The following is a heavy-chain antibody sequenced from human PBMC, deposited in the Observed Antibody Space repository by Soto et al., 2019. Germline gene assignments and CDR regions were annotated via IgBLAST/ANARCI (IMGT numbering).Heavy chain of an antibody. V-gene: IGHV4-39*01. J-gene: IGHJ4*02. D-gene: IGHD6-19*01. CDR1: GGSISSSSYY. Sequence: QLQLQESGPGLVKPSETLSLTCTVSGGSISSSSYYWGWIRQPPGKGLEWIGSISYSGSTYYSPSLKSRVTISVDTSKNQFSLKLSSVTAADTAVYYCARRPSYSSGWYPFDYWGQGTLVTVSS. CDR3: ARRPSYSSGWYPFDY. CDR2: ISYSGST.